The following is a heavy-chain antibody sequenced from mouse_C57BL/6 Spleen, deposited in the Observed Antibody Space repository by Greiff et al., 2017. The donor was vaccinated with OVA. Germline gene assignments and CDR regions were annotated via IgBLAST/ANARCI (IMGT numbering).Heavy chain of an antibody. CDR1: GYTFTSYG. Sequence: VMLVESGAELARPGASVKLSCKASGYTFTSYGISWVKQRTGQGLEWIGEIYPRSGNTYYNEKFKGKATLTADKSSSTAYMELRSLTSEDSAVYFCAKEGVKSNGFDYAMDYWGQGTSVTVSS. CDR3: AKEGVKSNGFDYAMDY. J-gene: IGHJ4*01. V-gene: IGHV1-81*01. D-gene: IGHD2-5*01. CDR2: IYPRSGNT.